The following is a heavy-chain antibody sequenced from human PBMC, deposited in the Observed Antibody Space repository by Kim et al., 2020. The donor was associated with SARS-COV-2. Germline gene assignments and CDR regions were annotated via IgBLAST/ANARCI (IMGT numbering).Heavy chain of an antibody. D-gene: IGHD4-17*01. CDR2: IDPTDSYT. CDR3: ARHPIHVPPQNPERDGELDD. Sequence: GESLKISCQASGYTFTNYWITWVRQLPGKGLDWMGKIDPTDSYTEYNPSFRGHVSISADKSKTTAYLQWSSLRASDTATYYCARHPIHVPPQNPERDGELDDWGQGTPVTVSS. CDR1: GYTFTNYW. V-gene: IGHV5-10-1*01. J-gene: IGHJ4*02.